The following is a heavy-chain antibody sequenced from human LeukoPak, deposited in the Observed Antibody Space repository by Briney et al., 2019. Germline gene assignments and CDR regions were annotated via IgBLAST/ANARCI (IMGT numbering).Heavy chain of an antibody. D-gene: IGHD2-15*01. CDR2: ISSSGSTI. J-gene: IGHJ4*02. CDR1: GGSFSGYY. Sequence: LSLTCAVYGGSFSGYYWSWIRQAPGKGLEWVSYISSSGSTIYYADSVKGRFTISRDNAKNSLYLQMNSLRAEDTAVYYCARVPRKWRSYYFDYWGQGTLVTVSS. V-gene: IGHV3-11*01. CDR3: ARVPRKWRSYYFDY.